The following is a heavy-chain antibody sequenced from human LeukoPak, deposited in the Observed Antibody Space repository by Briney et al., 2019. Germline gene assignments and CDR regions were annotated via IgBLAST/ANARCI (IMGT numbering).Heavy chain of an antibody. CDR3: ARDIMVRYDAFDI. Sequence: PGGSLRLSCAASGFTFSSYWMHWVRQAPGKGLVWVSRINSDGSSTSYADSVKGRFTISRDNSKNTLYLQMNSLRAEDTAVYYCARDIMVRYDAFDIWGQGTMVTVSS. CDR1: GFTFSSYW. J-gene: IGHJ3*02. CDR2: INSDGSST. V-gene: IGHV3-74*01. D-gene: IGHD3-10*01.